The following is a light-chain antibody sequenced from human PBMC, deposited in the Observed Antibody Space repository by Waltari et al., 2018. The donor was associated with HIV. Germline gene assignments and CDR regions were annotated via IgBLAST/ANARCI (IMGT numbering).Light chain of an antibody. CDR1: SSDIGGYNY. V-gene: IGLV2-14*03. CDR3: SSYVSTNNVL. CDR2: NVN. J-gene: IGLJ2*01. Sequence: QSALTQPASLSGSPGQSITISCSGSSSDIGGYNYASWYQQHPGKAPKLIIYNVNHRPSGISDRFSGSRSGNTASLTISGLQAEDEAIYYCSSYVSTNNVLFGGGTKVTVV.